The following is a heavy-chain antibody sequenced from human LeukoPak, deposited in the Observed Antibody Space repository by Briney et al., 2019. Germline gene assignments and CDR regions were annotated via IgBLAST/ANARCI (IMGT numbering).Heavy chain of an antibody. Sequence: GGSLRLSCAVSGFTFSNSWMSWVRQAPGKGLEWVGNIKQDGSETYYVASVMGRFSISRDNAKNSLFLQMSSLRAEDTAVYYCARVGVLLWFGSDYWGQGTLVTVSS. J-gene: IGHJ4*02. CDR1: GFTFSNSW. CDR3: ARVGVLLWFGSDY. V-gene: IGHV3-7*01. CDR2: IKQDGSET. D-gene: IGHD3-10*01.